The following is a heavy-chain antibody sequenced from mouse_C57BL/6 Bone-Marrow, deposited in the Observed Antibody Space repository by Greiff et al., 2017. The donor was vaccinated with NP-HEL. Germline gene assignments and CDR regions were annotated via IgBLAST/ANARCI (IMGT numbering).Heavy chain of an antibody. CDR3: ARGSSDYSNLYYAMDY. CDR1: SYSFTGYY. V-gene: IGHV1-42*01. D-gene: IGHD2-5*01. J-gene: IGHJ4*01. Sequence: EVQLQQSGPELVKPGASVKISCKASSYSFTGYYMNWVKQSPEKSLEWIGEINPSTGGTTYNQKFKAKATLTVDKSSSTAYMQLKSLTSEDSAVYYCARGSSDYSNLYYAMDYWGQGTSVTVSS. CDR2: INPSTGGT.